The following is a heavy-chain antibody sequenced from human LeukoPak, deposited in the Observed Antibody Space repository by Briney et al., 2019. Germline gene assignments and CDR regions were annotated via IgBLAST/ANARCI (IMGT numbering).Heavy chain of an antibody. D-gene: IGHD2-2*01. CDR1: GFAFDDHG. J-gene: IGHJ4*02. CDR3: ARAPITSPFYLDY. Sequence: GGSLRLSCTASGFAFDDHGMSWVRQVPGKGLEWVSGINWNGGSTGYADPLRGRFTISRDNAKNSLYLQMDSLRAEDTALYYCARAPITSPFYLDYWGQGTLVTVCS. V-gene: IGHV3-20*04. CDR2: INWNGGST.